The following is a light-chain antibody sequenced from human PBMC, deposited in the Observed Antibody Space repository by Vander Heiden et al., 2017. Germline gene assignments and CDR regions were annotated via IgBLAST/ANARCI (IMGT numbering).Light chain of an antibody. CDR3: QQYNNWPPYT. V-gene: IGKV3-15*01. Sequence: EIVMTQSPATLSVPPGERATLSCRARQSVSSNLAWYQQKPGQARRLLIYGASTRATGIPARFSGSGSGTEFTLTISSLQSEDFAVYYCQQYNNWPPYTFGQGTKLEIK. CDR2: GAS. CDR1: QSVSSN. J-gene: IGKJ2*01.